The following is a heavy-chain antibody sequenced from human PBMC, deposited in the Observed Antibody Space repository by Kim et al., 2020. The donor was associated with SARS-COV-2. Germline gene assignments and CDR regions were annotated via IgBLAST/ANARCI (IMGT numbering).Heavy chain of an antibody. CDR3: ARDGSGSYYLRYFDY. V-gene: IGHV4-30-2*04. D-gene: IGHD3-10*01. Sequence: PSLTSRVTRSVDTSKNQFSLKLSSVTAADTAVYYCARDGSGSYYLRYFDYWGQGTLVTVSS. J-gene: IGHJ4*02.